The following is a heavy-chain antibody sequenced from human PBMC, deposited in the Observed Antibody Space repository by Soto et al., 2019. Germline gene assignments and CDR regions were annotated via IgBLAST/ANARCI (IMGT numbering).Heavy chain of an antibody. CDR3: ARDQREKWFGELDFDY. CDR1: GFTFSNSG. D-gene: IGHD3-10*01. Sequence: QVQLVESGGGVVQPGRSLRLSCKASGFTFSNSGMHWVRQAPGKGLEWVAVIWHDGSHKYYADSVKGRFTISRDNSNHTVFLQMNSLRAEDTAVYYCARDQREKWFGELDFDYWGQGTLVTVSS. J-gene: IGHJ4*02. CDR2: IWHDGSHK. V-gene: IGHV3-33*01.